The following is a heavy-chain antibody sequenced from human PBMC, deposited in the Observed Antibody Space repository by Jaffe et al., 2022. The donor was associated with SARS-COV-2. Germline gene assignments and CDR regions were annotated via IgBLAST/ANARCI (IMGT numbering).Heavy chain of an antibody. CDR3: ARRVTVTRRQDAFDI. V-gene: IGHV4-38-2*02. CDR2: IYHSGST. Sequence: QVQLQESGPGLVKPSETLSLTCTVSGYSISSGYYWGWIRQPPGKGLEWIGSIYHSGSTYYNPSLKSRVTISVDTSKNQFSLKLSSVTAADTAVYYCARRVTVTRRQDAFDIWGQGTMVTVSS. D-gene: IGHD4-17*01. J-gene: IGHJ3*02. CDR1: GYSISSGYY.